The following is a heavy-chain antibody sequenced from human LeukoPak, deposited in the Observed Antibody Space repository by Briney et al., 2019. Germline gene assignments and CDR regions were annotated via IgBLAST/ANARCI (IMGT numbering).Heavy chain of an antibody. D-gene: IGHD2-2*01. CDR1: GFTFSSHA. CDR3: AKGVPSCSTTSCYADY. V-gene: IGHV3-23*01. J-gene: IGHJ4*02. Sequence: GGSLRLSCAASGFTFSSHAMSWVRQAPGKGLEWVSAISGSGGSTYYADSVKGRFTISRDNSKNTLYLKMNSLRAEDTAVYYCAKGVPSCSTTSCYADYWGQGTLVTVSS. CDR2: ISGSGGST.